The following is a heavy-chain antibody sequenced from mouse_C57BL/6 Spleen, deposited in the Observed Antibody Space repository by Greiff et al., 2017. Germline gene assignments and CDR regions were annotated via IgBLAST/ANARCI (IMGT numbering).Heavy chain of an antibody. CDR2: IDPEDGDT. CDR1: GFNFKDYC. Sequence: EVQLQQSGAELVKPGASVKLSCTASGFNFKDYCMPWVKQRPEQGLEWIGRIDPEDGDTNYAPKFKGKATITADTSSNTAYLQLSSLTSEDTAVYYCDLCNWPYWYFDVWGKGTTVTVSS. V-gene: IGHV14-2*01. D-gene: IGHD4-1*01. J-gene: IGHJ1*03. CDR3: DLCNWPYWYFDV.